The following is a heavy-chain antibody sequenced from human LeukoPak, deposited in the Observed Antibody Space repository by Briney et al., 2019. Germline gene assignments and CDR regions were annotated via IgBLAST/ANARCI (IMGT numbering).Heavy chain of an antibody. CDR1: GGSISSSSYY. CDR2: IYSGGST. J-gene: IGHJ4*02. V-gene: IGHV3-66*01. CDR3: ARGDTFYGDYLDY. Sequence: PSETLSLTCTVSGGSISSSSYYWGWIRQPPGKGLEWVSVIYSGGSTYYADSVKGRFTISRDNSKNTLYLQMNSLRAEDTAVYYCARGDTFYGDYLDYWGQGTLVTVSS. D-gene: IGHD4-17*01.